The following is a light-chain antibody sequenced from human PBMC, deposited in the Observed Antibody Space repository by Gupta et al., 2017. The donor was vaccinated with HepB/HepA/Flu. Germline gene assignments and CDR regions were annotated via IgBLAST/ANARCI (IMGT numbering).Light chain of an antibody. J-gene: IGLJ3*02. CDR1: SSYVGGYNY. CDR3: SAYDGSYTSWV. V-gene: IGLV2-11*01. CDR2: DVS. Sequence: SALTQPRSVSGSPGQSGTISCTGTSSYVGGYNYVSWYQQHPGTAPKLMIYDVSKRPSGVPERFSGSKSGNPASLPICGLQAEDEADYYCSAYDGSYTSWVFGGGTKLTVL.